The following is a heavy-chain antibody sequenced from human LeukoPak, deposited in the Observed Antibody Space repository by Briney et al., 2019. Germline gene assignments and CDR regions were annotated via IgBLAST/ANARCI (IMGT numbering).Heavy chain of an antibody. J-gene: IGHJ6*02. V-gene: IGHV4-34*01. D-gene: IGHD5-24*01. Sequence: PSETLSLTCTVSGDSISSGSILTYYWTWIRQPPGKGLEWIGEINHSGSTNYNPSLKSRVTISVDTSKNQFSLKLSSVTAADTAVYYCARGCRWRKYGMDVWGQGTTVTVSS. CDR1: GDSISSGSILTYY. CDR3: ARGCRWRKYGMDV. CDR2: INHSGST.